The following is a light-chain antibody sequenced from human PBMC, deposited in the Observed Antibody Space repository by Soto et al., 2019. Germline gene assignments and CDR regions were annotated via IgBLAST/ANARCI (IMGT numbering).Light chain of an antibody. CDR1: SSDVGGYDY. J-gene: IGLJ2*01. Sequence: QSAVTQPASVSGSPGQSITISCTGTSSDVGGYDYVSWYQQYPGKAPRLIIYEVSNRPSGVSNRFSGSKSGNTASLTISGLRAEDEGDYFCSSYTGTSALILFGGGTKLTV. CDR2: EVS. V-gene: IGLV2-14*01. CDR3: SSYTGTSALIL.